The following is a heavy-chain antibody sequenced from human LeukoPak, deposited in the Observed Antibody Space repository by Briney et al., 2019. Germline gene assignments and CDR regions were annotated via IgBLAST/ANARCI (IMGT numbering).Heavy chain of an antibody. CDR2: INHSGST. D-gene: IGHD3-22*01. V-gene: IGHV4-34*01. CDR3: ARTRSLYYYYDSSGYYFDY. J-gene: IGHJ4*02. Sequence: SETLSLTCAVYGGSFSGYYWSWIRQPPGKGLEWIGEINHSGSTNYHPSLKSRVTISVDTSKNQFSLKLSSVTAADTAVYYCARTRSLYYYYDSSGYYFDYWGQGTLVTVSS. CDR1: GGSFSGYY.